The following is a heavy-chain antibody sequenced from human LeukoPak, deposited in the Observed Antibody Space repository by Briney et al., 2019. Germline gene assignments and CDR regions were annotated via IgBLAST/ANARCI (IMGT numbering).Heavy chain of an antibody. J-gene: IGHJ5*02. Sequence: GGSLRLSCKGSGYSFTSYWIGWVRQMPGKGLEWMGIIYPGDSDTRYSPSFQGQVTISADKSISTAYLQWSSLKASDTAMYYCARDRYSGSYYIGWFDPWGQGTLVTVSS. CDR2: IYPGDSDT. CDR3: ARDRYSGSYYIGWFDP. V-gene: IGHV5-51*01. D-gene: IGHD1-26*01. CDR1: GYSFTSYW.